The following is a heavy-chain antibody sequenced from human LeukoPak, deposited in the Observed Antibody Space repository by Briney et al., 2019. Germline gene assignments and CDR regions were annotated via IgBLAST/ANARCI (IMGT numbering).Heavy chain of an antibody. CDR1: GFTFSNAW. CDR3: TTDPKYTMIVVVWRLSDY. Sequence: GGSLRLSCAASGFTFSNAWMSWVRQAPGKGLEWVGRIKSKTDGGTTDYAAPGKGRFTISRDDSKNTLYLQMNSLKTEDTAVYYCTTDPKYTMIVVVWRLSDYWGQGTLVTVSS. J-gene: IGHJ4*02. V-gene: IGHV3-15*01. D-gene: IGHD3-22*01. CDR2: IKSKTDGGTT.